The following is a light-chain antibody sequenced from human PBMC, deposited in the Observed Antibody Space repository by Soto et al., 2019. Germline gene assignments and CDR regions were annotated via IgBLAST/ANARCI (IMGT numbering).Light chain of an antibody. J-gene: IGLJ2*01. CDR2: EVS. Sequence: QSALTQPASVSGSPGQSITISCTGTSSDIGRYNYVSWYQQHPGKAPKLMIYEVSKWPSGISNRFSGSKSGNTASLTISGLRAEDEADYYCSSYTTSLTVVFGGGTK. CDR3: SSYTTSLTVV. V-gene: IGLV2-14*01. CDR1: SSDIGRYNY.